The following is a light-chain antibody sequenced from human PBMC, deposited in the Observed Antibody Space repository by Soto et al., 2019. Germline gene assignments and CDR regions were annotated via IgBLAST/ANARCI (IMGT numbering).Light chain of an antibody. CDR3: QHYGSSPT. CDR1: QSVSSSY. J-gene: IGKJ1*01. CDR2: GAS. V-gene: IGKV3-20*01. Sequence: EIVLTQSPGTLSLSPGERATLSCRASQSVSSSYLAWYQQKPGQAPRLLIYGASSRATGIPDRFSGSGSGTDFTLTISRLEPEDFAVYYCQHYGSSPTFGQGTKV.